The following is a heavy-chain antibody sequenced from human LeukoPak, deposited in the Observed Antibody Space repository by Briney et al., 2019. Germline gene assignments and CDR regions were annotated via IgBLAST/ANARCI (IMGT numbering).Heavy chain of an antibody. V-gene: IGHV3-30*02. CDR2: IRYDRSNK. CDR1: GYTFSSYG. J-gene: IGHJ3*02. Sequence: PGGSLRLSCAASGYTFSSYGMHWVRQAPGQGLEWVAFIRYDRSNKYYAESLKGRFTISRDTSKNTLYMEMSSLTSEDTAVYYCEKGPSDYDLKDFDIWGEGTMVTVSS. D-gene: IGHD3-22*01. CDR3: EKGPSDYDLKDFDI.